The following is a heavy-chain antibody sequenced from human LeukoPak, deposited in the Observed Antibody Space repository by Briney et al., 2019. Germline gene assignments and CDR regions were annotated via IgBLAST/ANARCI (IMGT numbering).Heavy chain of an antibody. Sequence: PGKSLRLSCAASGFSFTDYYMSWIRQVPGRGLEWLSTISGSGTTTYYVDSVEGRFTVSRDNSKNTLYLQMSSLRAGDTAVYYCAKAGHYGSGSYYSDYWGRGTLVTVSP. CDR1: GFSFTDYY. V-gene: IGHV3-23*01. CDR3: AKAGHYGSGSYYSDY. J-gene: IGHJ4*02. CDR2: ISGSGTTT. D-gene: IGHD3-10*01.